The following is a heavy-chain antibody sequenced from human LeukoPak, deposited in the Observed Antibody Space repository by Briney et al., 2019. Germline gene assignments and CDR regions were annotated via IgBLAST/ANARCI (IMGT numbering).Heavy chain of an antibody. V-gene: IGHV3-23*01. CDR1: GFIFSNYA. CDR2: IGGRDSGT. J-gene: IGHJ4*02. Sequence: GGSLRLSCAASGFIFSNYAMSWVRHAPGKGLEWVSAIGGRDSGTYYADSVRGRFTVSRDDPKNTLYLQMNTLRAEDTAVYYCAKWGDYDILTGYYDSDYWGQGTLVTVSS. D-gene: IGHD3-9*01. CDR3: AKWGDYDILTGYYDSDY.